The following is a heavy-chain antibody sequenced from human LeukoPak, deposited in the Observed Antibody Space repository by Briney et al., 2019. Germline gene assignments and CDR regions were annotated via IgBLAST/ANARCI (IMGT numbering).Heavy chain of an antibody. CDR2: ISYDGSNK. Sequence: GGSLRLSCAASGFTFSSYAMHWVRQAPGKELEWVAVISYDGSNKYYADSVKGRFTISRDNSKNTLYLQMNSLRAEDTAVYYCAREGPRYSYGSHFDYWGQGTLVTVSS. CDR3: AREGPRYSYGSHFDY. V-gene: IGHV3-30-3*01. CDR1: GFTFSSYA. J-gene: IGHJ4*02. D-gene: IGHD5-18*01.